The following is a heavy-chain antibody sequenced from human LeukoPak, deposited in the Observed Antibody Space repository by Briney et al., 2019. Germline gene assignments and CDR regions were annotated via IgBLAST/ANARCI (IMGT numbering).Heavy chain of an antibody. V-gene: IGHV3-23*01. J-gene: IGHJ4*02. D-gene: IGHD3-3*01. CDR1: GFTFSSYA. CDR2: ISGSGGST. CDR3: ARRFEGFDY. Sequence: GGSLRLSCAASGFTFSSYAMSWARQAPGKGLEWVSAISGSGGSTYYADSVKGRSTISRDNSKNTLYLQMNSLRAEDTAVYYCARRFEGFDYWGQGTLVTVSS.